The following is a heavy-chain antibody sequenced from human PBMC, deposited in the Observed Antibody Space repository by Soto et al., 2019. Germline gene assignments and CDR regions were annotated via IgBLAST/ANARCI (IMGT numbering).Heavy chain of an antibody. D-gene: IGHD2-21*01. CDR1: GGSISSDHYP. J-gene: IGHJ4*01. Sequence: QLQLQESGSGLVKPSQTLSLTCAVSGGSISSDHYPWTWIRQPPGRGLEWIGCIYPGGNTYYIPSLRSRVTIALATSKSLVSLRLDSVTAAVTAVYYCASLVGVAIPPWGHRTLVTVSS. V-gene: IGHV4-30-2*01. CDR2: IYPGGNT. CDR3: ASLVGVAIPP.